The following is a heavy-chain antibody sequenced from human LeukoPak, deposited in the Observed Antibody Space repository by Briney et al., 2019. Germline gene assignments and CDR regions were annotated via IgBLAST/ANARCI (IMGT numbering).Heavy chain of an antibody. Sequence: SETLSLTCTVSGGSISSYYWSWIRQPPGKGLEWIGYIYYSGSTNYNPSLKSRVTISVDTSKNQFSLKLSSVTAADTAVYYCARSIEDYYDRSGYYYYFDYWGQGTLVTVSS. CDR2: IYYSGST. D-gene: IGHD3-22*01. V-gene: IGHV4-59*08. CDR1: GGSISSYY. J-gene: IGHJ4*02. CDR3: ARSIEDYYDRSGYYYYFDY.